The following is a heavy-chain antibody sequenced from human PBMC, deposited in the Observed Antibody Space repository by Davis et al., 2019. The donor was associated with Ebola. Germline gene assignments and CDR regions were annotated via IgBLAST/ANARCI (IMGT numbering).Heavy chain of an antibody. J-gene: IGHJ4*02. CDR3: ARDRFIWFGELFTDY. V-gene: IGHV7-4-1*02. Sequence: AASVKVSCKASGGTFSSYTISWVRQAPGQGLEWMGWINTNTGNPTYAQGFTGRFVFSLDTSVSTAYLQISSLKAEDTAVYYCARDRFIWFGELFTDYWGQGTLVTVSS. CDR1: GGTFSSYT. CDR2: INTNTGNP. D-gene: IGHD3-10*01.